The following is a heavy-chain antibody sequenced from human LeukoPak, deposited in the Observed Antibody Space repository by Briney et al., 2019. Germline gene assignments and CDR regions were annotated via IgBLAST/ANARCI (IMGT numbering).Heavy chain of an antibody. V-gene: IGHV3-23*01. J-gene: IGHJ4*02. D-gene: IGHD3-22*01. CDR2: ISGSGGST. Sequence: GGSLRLSCAASGFTFSSYAMSWVRRAPGKGLEWVSAISGSGGSTYYADSVKGRFTISRDNSKNTLYLQMNSLRAEDTAVYYCARDSYDSSDFYFDYWGQGTLVTVSS. CDR3: ARDSYDSSDFYFDY. CDR1: GFTFSSYA.